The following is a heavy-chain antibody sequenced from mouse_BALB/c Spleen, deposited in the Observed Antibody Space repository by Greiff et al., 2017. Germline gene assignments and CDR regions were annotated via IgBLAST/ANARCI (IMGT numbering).Heavy chain of an antibody. CDR1: GFTFTDYY. J-gene: IGHJ3*01. D-gene: IGHD1-2*01. CDR3: ARGLTTATAY. CDR2: IRNKANGYTT. V-gene: IGHV7-3*02. Sequence: EVNVVESGGGLVQPGGSLRLSCATSGFTFTDYYMSWVRQPPGKALEWLGFIRNKANGYTTEYSASVKGRFTISRDNSQSILYLQMNTLRAEDSATYYCARGLTTATAYWGQGTLVTVSA.